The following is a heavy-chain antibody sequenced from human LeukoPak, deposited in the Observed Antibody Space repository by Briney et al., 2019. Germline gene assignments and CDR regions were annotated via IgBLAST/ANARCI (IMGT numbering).Heavy chain of an antibody. CDR1: GGSISSYY. CDR2: IYYSGST. Sequence: PSETLSLTCTVSGGSISSYYWSWIRQPPGKGLEWIGYIYYSGSTNYNPSLKSRVTISVDTSKNQFSLKLSSVTAADTAVYYCARVRGSCYVYWGQGILVTVSS. J-gene: IGHJ4*02. CDR3: ARVRGSCYVY. D-gene: IGHD2-15*01. V-gene: IGHV4-59*12.